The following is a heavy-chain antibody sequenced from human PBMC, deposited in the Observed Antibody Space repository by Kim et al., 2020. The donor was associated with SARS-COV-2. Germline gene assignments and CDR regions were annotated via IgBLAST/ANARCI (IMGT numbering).Heavy chain of an antibody. J-gene: IGHJ5*02. D-gene: IGHD1-26*01. V-gene: IGHV3-33*06. CDR1: GFTFSSYG. CDR3: AKDFAVGAETWFDP. Sequence: GGSLRLSCAASGFTFSSYGMHWVRQAPGKGLEWVAVIWYDGSNKYYADSVKGRFTISRDNSKNMLYLQMNSLRAEDTAVYYCAKDFAVGAETWFDPCGQGTLVTVSS. CDR2: IWYDGSNK.